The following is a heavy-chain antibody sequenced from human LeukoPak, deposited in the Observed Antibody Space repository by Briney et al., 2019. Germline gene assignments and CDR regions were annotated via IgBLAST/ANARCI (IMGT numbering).Heavy chain of an antibody. CDR2: IYYSGST. V-gene: IGHV4-59*01. D-gene: IGHD3-10*01. CDR1: GVSISSYY. J-gene: IGHJ4*02. Sequence: ASETLSLTCTVSGVSISSYYWSWIRQPPGKGLEWIGYIYYSGSTNYNPPLKSRVTISVDTSKNQFSLKLSSVTAADTAVYYCARGGFGELLSEFDYWGQGTLVTVSS. CDR3: ARGGFGELLSEFDY.